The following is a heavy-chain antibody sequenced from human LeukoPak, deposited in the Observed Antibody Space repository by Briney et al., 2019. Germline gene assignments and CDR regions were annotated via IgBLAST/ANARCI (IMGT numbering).Heavy chain of an antibody. V-gene: IGHV3-21*06. D-gene: IGHD2-8*01. CDR3: ARDLSDLETNFDY. J-gene: IGHJ4*02. CDR1: GLTLSRYS. Sequence: GGSLRLSCAASGLTLSRYSMNWVRQAPGKGLEWVSAITPTGTYIYSADSVKGRFTISRDNPKNLVYLQMNSLRAEDTAMYYCARDLSDLETNFDYWGQGTLVTVSS. CDR2: ITPTGTYI.